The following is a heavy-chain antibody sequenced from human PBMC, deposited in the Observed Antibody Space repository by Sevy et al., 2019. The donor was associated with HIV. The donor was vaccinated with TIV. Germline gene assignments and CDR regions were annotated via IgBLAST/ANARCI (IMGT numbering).Heavy chain of an antibody. J-gene: IGHJ4*02. CDR1: QFNFDTYA. Sequence: GGSLRLSCIASQFNFDTYAIHWVRQAPGKGLEWVAMIWYDGSSKDYAESVKGRFAISRDNSQNTAFLQMYSLRAEDTGVYYCATNMVHAGAYDSYFNFWGQGSLVTVSS. CDR3: ATNMVHAGAYDSYFNF. CDR2: IWYDGSSK. V-gene: IGHV3-33*01. D-gene: IGHD3-10*01.